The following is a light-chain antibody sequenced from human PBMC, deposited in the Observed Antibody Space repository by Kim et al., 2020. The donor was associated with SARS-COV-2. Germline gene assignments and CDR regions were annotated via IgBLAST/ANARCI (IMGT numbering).Light chain of an antibody. CDR3: QTWGTGIVV. V-gene: IGLV4-69*01. CDR2: LNSDGSH. CDR1: MGHSGYA. Sequence: APVKLTCTLSMGHSGYALAWHQQEPEKGPRYLMNLNSDGSHGRGDGIPDRFSGSSSGAERYLTISSLQSEDEADYYCQTWGTGIVVFGGGTQLTVL. J-gene: IGLJ2*01.